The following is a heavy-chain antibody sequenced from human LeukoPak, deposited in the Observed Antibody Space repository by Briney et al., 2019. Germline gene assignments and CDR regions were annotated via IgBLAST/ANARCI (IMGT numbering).Heavy chain of an antibody. J-gene: IGHJ4*02. V-gene: IGHV3-30*18. CDR1: GFTFSSYG. Sequence: PGGSLRLSCKTAGFTFSSYGMHWVRQAPGKGLEWVAVISYDGSNKYYADSVKGRFTISRDNSKNTLYLQMNSLRAEDTAVYYCAKDERWFGELSKTHIDYWGQGTLVTVSS. CDR3: AKDERWFGELSKTHIDY. D-gene: IGHD3-10*01. CDR2: ISYDGSNK.